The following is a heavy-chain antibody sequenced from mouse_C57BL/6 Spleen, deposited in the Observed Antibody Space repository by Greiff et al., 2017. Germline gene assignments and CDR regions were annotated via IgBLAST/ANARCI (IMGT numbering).Heavy chain of an antibody. CDR1: GYTFTSYW. D-gene: IGHD1-1*01. CDR3: ARPPYCSSGPFGY. J-gene: IGHJ2*01. V-gene: IGHV1-55*01. CDR2: IYPGSGST. Sequence: QVQLQQPGAELVKPGASVKMSCKASGYTFTSYWITWVKQRPGQGLEWIGDIYPGSGSTNYNEKFKSKATLTVDTSSSTAYLQLSSLTSEDSAVYYCARPPYCSSGPFGYWGQGTTLTVAS.